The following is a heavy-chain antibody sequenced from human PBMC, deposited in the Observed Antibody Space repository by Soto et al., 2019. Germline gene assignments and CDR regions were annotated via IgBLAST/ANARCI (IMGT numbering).Heavy chain of an antibody. CDR1: GGSISSTSYY. Sequence: QVQLQESGPGLVKPSETLSLTCTVSGGSISSTSYYWNWIRQPPGKGLEWIGFIYYTGGTNYNPSLKSRVTISVDTSKNQFSLKLSSVTAADTAVYYCARDPGYCTGCICYSARGWFDPWGQGTLVTVSS. J-gene: IGHJ5*02. CDR2: IYYTGGT. D-gene: IGHD2-15*01. V-gene: IGHV4-61*01. CDR3: ARDPGYCTGCICYSARGWFDP.